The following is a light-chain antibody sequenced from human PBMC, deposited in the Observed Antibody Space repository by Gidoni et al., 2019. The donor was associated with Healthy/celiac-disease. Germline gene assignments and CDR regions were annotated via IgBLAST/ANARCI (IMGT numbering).Light chain of an antibody. V-gene: IGKV1-13*02. CDR3: QQFNSYPLT. CDR2: DAS. J-gene: IGKJ4*01. Sequence: AIQLTQSPSSLSASVGDRVTINCRASQGISSALAWYQQKPGTAPKLLIYDASSLESGVPSRFSGSGSGTDFTLTISSLQPEDFATYYCQQFNSYPLTFGGGTKVEIK. CDR1: QGISSA.